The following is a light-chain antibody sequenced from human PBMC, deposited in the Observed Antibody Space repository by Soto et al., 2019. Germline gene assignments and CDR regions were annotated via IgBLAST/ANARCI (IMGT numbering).Light chain of an antibody. CDR1: QGIRKS. Sequence: DIQMTQSPTSLSASVGDRVTITCRASQGIRKSVAWYQQKPGTAPMLLIYAASTLQAGVPSRFSGSGSGTDLTLTISRLQPEDAATYSRQNYCSPPAFGPGTKVEIK. CDR3: QNYCSPPA. V-gene: IGKV1-27*01. J-gene: IGKJ3*01. CDR2: AAS.